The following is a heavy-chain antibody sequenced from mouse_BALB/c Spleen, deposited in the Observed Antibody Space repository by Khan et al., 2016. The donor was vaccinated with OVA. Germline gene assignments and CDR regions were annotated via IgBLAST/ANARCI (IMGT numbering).Heavy chain of an antibody. J-gene: IGHJ1*01. V-gene: IGHV2-9*02. Sequence: VQLVESGPAMVAPSQSLSITCTVSGFSLTSYGVHWVRQPPGKSLEWLGVIWAGGSTNYNSALMSRLSISKDNSKSQVFLKMNSLQTDDTAMYYCARDYGNYGWYFDVWGAGTTVTVSS. CDR2: IWAGGST. D-gene: IGHD2-1*01. CDR3: ARDYGNYGWYFDV. CDR1: GFSLTSYG.